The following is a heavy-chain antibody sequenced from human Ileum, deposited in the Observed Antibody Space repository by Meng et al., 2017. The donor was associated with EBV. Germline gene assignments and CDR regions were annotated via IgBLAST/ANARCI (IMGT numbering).Heavy chain of an antibody. CDR2: ISTFNGNT. Sequence: QGQLLQSGGEAKKPGASVKVSCKASGYTFINNGFSWVRQAPGQGLEWMGWISTFNGNTNYAQKFQGRLTVTTDTSTNTAYMELRNLRSDDTAVYYCASNGDEVDYWGQGTLVTVSS. J-gene: IGHJ4*02. D-gene: IGHD4-17*01. V-gene: IGHV1-18*01. CDR1: GYTFINNG. CDR3: ASNGDEVDY.